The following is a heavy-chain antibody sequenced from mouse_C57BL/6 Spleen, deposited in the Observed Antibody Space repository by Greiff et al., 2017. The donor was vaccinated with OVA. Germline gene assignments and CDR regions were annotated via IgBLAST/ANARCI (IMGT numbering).Heavy chain of an antibody. D-gene: IGHD2-2*01. CDR1: GFSLSTFGMG. CDR3: AQIAISNITSTRVTAS. V-gene: IGHV8-8*01. J-gene: IGHJ2*01. Sequence: QVTLNESGPGILQPSQTLSLTCSFSGFSLSTFGMGVGWLRQPSGKGLEWLAHIWWDDDKYYNPALKSRLTISKDTSKNQVFLKIANVNTADPATYYSAQIAISNITSTRVTASWGQGTTLTVSS. CDR2: IWWDDDK.